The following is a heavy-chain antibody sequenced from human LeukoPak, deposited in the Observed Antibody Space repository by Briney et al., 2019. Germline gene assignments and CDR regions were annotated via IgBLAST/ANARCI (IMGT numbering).Heavy chain of an antibody. J-gene: IGHJ4*02. CDR3: ARGKRLWFGERRDLYYFDY. V-gene: IGHV4-34*01. D-gene: IGHD3-10*01. CDR1: GGSFSGYY. CDR2: INHSGST. Sequence: ASETLSLTCAVYGGSFSGYYWSWIRQPPGKGLEWIGEINHSGSTNYNPSLKSRVTISVDTSKNQFSLKLSSVTAADTAVYYCARGKRLWFGERRDLYYFDYWGQGTLVTVSS.